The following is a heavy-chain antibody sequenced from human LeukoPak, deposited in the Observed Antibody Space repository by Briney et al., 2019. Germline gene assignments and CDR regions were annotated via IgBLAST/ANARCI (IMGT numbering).Heavy chain of an antibody. D-gene: IGHD3-10*01. J-gene: IGHJ6*03. CDR1: GGSISSNNW. V-gene: IGHV4-4*02. Sequence: PSETLSLTCTVSGGSISSNNWWSWVRQPPGKGLEWIAEIHHSGRINYNPSLKSRVTISLDKSKNQFSLKLSSVTAADTAVYNCARVMGFGADYYYFYMDVWGKGTTVTVSS. CDR3: ARVMGFGADYYYFYMDV. CDR2: IHHSGRI.